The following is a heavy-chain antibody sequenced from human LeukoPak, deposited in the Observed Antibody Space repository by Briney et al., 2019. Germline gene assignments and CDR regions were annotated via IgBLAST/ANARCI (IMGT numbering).Heavy chain of an antibody. CDR1: GFSVGNNY. V-gene: IGHV3-53*01. Sequence: PGGSLRLSCAASGFSVGNNYMSWVRQAPGKGLEWVSVIFGDGPTYYADSVRGRFTISRDNSKNTLYLQMNSLRAEDTAVYYCARVLSGRGSLYSYYYYMDVWGKGTTVTISS. CDR2: IFGDGPT. J-gene: IGHJ6*03. D-gene: IGHD3-10*01. CDR3: ARVLSGRGSLYSYYYYMDV.